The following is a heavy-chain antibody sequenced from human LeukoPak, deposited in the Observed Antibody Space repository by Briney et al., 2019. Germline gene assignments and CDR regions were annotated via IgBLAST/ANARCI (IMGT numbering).Heavy chain of an antibody. Sequence: GGSLRLSCAASGFTVSSNYMSWVRQAPGKGLEWVSVIYSGGSTYCADSVKGRFTISRDNSENTLFLQMNSLRAEDTAIYYCARDFHYFFDYCGQGTLVTVSS. CDR2: IYSGGST. CDR3: ARDFHYFFDY. V-gene: IGHV3-66*02. J-gene: IGHJ4*02. CDR1: GFTVSSNY. D-gene: IGHD3-3*01.